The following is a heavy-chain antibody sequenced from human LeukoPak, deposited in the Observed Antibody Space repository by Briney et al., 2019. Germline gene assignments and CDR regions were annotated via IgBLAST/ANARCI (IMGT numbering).Heavy chain of an antibody. Sequence: GGSLRLSCAASGFTFSSYEMNWVRQAPGKGLEWVSYISSSGSTIYYADSVKGRFTISRDNAKNSLYLQMNSLRAEDTAVYYCARGSSSALDYWGQGTLATVSS. CDR2: ISSSGSTI. CDR3: ARGSSSALDY. CDR1: GFTFSSYE. V-gene: IGHV3-48*03. J-gene: IGHJ4*02.